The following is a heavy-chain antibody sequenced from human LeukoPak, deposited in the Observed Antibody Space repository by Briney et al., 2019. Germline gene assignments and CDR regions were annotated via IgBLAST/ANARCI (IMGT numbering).Heavy chain of an antibody. D-gene: IGHD3-10*01. CDR3: ARDLGLLWFGTKFSGFDP. Sequence: GASVKVSCKASGYTFTSYGISWVRQAPGQGLEWMGWISAYNGNTNYAQKLQGRVTMTTDTSTSTAYMELRSLRSDDTPVYYCARDLGLLWFGTKFSGFDPWGQGTLVTVSS. CDR1: GYTFTSYG. J-gene: IGHJ5*02. V-gene: IGHV1-18*01. CDR2: ISAYNGNT.